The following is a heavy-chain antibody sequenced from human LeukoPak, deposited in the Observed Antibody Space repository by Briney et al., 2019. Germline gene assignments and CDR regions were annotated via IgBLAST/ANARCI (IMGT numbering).Heavy chain of an antibody. CDR3: AKDQLSYGSATCFDY. Sequence: GGSLRLSCAASGFPFSDYYMSWIRQAPGKGLEWVSAISGSGGSTYYADSVKGRFTISRDNSKNTLYLQMNSLRAEDPAVYYCAKDQLSYGSATCFDYWGQGTLVTVSS. CDR2: ISGSGGST. D-gene: IGHD3-10*01. J-gene: IGHJ4*02. CDR1: GFPFSDYY. V-gene: IGHV3-23*01.